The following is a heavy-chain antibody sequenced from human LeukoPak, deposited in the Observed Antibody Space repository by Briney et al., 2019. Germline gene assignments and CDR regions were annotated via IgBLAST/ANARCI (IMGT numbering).Heavy chain of an antibody. V-gene: IGHV4-38-2*02. Sequence: SETLSLTCTVSGYSITSGYYWGWIRQPPGKGLEWIGSIYYSGSTYYNPSLKSRVTISVDTSKNQFSLELSSVTATDTAVYFCATNRVGTYDRPFDIWGQGTMVTVSS. D-gene: IGHD1-26*01. CDR2: IYYSGST. CDR3: ATNRVGTYDRPFDI. CDR1: GYSITSGYY. J-gene: IGHJ3*02.